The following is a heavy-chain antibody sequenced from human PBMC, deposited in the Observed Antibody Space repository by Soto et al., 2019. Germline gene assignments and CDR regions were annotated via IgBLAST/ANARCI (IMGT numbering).Heavy chain of an antibody. V-gene: IGHV2-5*02. CDR2: IYWDDDK. CDR1: GFSLSTNGVG. CDR3: AHRSYYFDRSGHPPCDS. Sequence: QITLKESGPTLVKPTQTLTLTCTFSGFSLSTNGVGVGWIRQPPGKALEWLALIYWDDDKRYSPSLETRLTITKDTSKNQVVRTMTNMDPVDTATYYCAHRSYYFDRSGHPPCDSWGQGTLVTVSS. D-gene: IGHD3-22*01. J-gene: IGHJ5*01.